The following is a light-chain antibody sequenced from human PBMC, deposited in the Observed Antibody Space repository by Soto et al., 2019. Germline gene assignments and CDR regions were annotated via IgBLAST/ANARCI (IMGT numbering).Light chain of an antibody. V-gene: IGLV2-14*01. J-gene: IGLJ1*01. CDR3: SSYTTSSSYV. Sequence: QSVLTQPASVSGSPGQSITISCTGSSSDVGGYNYVSWYQQYPGKAPKLMIYEVGNRPSGVSNRFSGSTSGNTASLTISGLQAEDEADYYCSSYTTSSSYVFGTGTKLTVL. CDR1: SSDVGGYNY. CDR2: EVG.